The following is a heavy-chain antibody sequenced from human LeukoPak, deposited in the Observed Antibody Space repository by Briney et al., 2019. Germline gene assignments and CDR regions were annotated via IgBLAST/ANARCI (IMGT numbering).Heavy chain of an antibody. Sequence: VGSLRLSCAASGFTFSSYGMHWVRQAPGKGLEWVAVIWYDGSNKYYADSVKGRFTISRDNSKNTLYLQMNSLRAEDTAVYYCARDNVLQLSFDYWGQGTLVTVSS. V-gene: IGHV3-33*01. J-gene: IGHJ4*02. D-gene: IGHD5-18*01. CDR2: IWYDGSNK. CDR3: ARDNVLQLSFDY. CDR1: GFTFSSYG.